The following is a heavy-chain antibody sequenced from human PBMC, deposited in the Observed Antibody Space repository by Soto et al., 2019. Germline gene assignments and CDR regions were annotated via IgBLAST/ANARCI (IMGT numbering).Heavy chain of an antibody. Sequence: EVQLVESGGGLVQPGGSLTVSCTASGFTFSSHWIHWVRQGPGKGLMWVSRIDGDGRNTDYADSVKGRFALSRDNAKNTVNLHMSSLRADDTGVYYCIRGSRGWSGIDYWGQGARVTVSS. D-gene: IGHD6-19*01. CDR2: IDGDGRNT. J-gene: IGHJ4*02. V-gene: IGHV3-74*01. CDR3: IRGSRGWSGIDY. CDR1: GFTFSSHW.